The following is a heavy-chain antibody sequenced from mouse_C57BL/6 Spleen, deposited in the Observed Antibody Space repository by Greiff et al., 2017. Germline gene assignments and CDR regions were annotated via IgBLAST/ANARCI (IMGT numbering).Heavy chain of an antibody. CDR2: IYPGSGNT. J-gene: IGHJ4*01. CDR1: GYTFTDYY. Sequence: QVQLKESGAELVRPGASVKLSCKASGYTFTDYYINWVKQRPGQGLEWIARIYPGSGNTYYNEKFKGKATLTAEKSSSTAYMQLSSLTSEDSAVYFCARSTVGGVDYAMDYWGQGTSVTVSS. CDR3: ARSTVGGVDYAMDY. V-gene: IGHV1-76*01. D-gene: IGHD1-1*01.